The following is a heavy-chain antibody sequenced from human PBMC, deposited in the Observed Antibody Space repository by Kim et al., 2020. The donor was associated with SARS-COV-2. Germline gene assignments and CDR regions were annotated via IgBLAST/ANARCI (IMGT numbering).Heavy chain of an antibody. CDR2: INWNGGST. J-gene: IGHJ5*02. CDR3: ARDVSTSWEVTGWFDP. Sequence: GGSLRLSCAASGFTFDDYGMSWVRQAPGKGLEWVSGINWNGGSTGYADSVKGRFTISRDNAKNSLYLQMNSLRAEDTALYHCARDVSTSWEVTGWFDPWGQGTLVTVSS. D-gene: IGHD2-2*01. CDR1: GFTFDDYG. V-gene: IGHV3-20*01.